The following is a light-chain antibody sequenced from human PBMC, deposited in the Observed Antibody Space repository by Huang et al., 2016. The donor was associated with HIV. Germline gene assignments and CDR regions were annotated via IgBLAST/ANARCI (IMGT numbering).Light chain of an antibody. J-gene: IGKJ1*01. CDR1: QSLLYSNGYNY. CDR3: MQGLQTPQT. Sequence: DIVLTQSPLSLPVTPGEPASISCRSSQSLLYSNGYNYLPWYLQKPGHPPHLVLSLASTRASGVPDMFSGSGSGTDFTLNISRVEAEDVGVYYCMQGLQTPQTFGQGTKVEIK. V-gene: IGKV2-28*01. CDR2: LAS.